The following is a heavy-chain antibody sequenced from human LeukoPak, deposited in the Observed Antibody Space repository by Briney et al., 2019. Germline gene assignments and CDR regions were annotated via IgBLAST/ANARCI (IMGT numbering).Heavy chain of an antibody. J-gene: IGHJ6*03. CDR3: ARTTYYFYYMDV. CDR1: GGSINGNDYS. D-gene: IGHD2/OR15-2a*01. Sequence: SETLSLTCTVSGGSINGNDYSWGWIRQPPGKGLERIGSIYYSGSTYYHPSPKSRVTISVDKSKNQFFLRLSSVPAADTAMYYCARTTYYFYYMDVWGRGTTVTVSS. CDR2: IYYSGST. V-gene: IGHV4-39*01.